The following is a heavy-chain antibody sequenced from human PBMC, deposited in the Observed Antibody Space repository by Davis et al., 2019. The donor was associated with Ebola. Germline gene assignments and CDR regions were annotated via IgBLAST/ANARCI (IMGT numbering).Heavy chain of an antibody. Sequence: KVSCKGSGYSFTSYWIGWVRQMPGKGLEWMGIIYPGDSDTRYSPSFQGQVTISADKSISTAYLQWSSLKASDTAMYYCARMGLGFLEWLAFDYWGQGTLVTVSS. V-gene: IGHV5-51*01. CDR1: GYSFTSYW. CDR2: IYPGDSDT. J-gene: IGHJ4*02. D-gene: IGHD3-3*01. CDR3: ARMGLGFLEWLAFDY.